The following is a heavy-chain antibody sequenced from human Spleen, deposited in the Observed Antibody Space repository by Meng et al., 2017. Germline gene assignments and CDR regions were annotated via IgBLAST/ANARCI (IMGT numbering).Heavy chain of an antibody. V-gene: IGHV4-34*01. CDR3: ARLRFWSGYYSGNWFDP. CDR2: INHSGST. Sequence: SQNRSLTGAVYGGSFSGYYWSWIRQPPGKGLEWIGEINHSGSTNYNPSLKSRVTISVDTSKNQFSLKLSSVTAADTAVYYCARLRFWSGYYSGNWFDPWGQGTLVTVSS. CDR1: GGSFSGYY. J-gene: IGHJ5*02. D-gene: IGHD3-3*01.